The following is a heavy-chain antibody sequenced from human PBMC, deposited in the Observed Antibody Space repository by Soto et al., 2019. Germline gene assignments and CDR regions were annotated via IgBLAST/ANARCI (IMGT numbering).Heavy chain of an antibody. D-gene: IGHD2-2*01. V-gene: IGHV1-69*01. CDR3: ARGKDAPKALDRPSHYYYGMDA. J-gene: IGHJ6*02. CDR1: GGSLNSYA. Sequence: QVQLVQSGAEVKKPGSSVKVSCKASGGSLNSYAISWVRQAPGQGLEWMGGIIPMFDTRNYAQKFQGRVTITANEATSKAYRGLNSRKSEDTAVYYCARGKDAPKALDRPSHYYYGMDAWGQGTTVTVSS. CDR2: IIPMFDTR.